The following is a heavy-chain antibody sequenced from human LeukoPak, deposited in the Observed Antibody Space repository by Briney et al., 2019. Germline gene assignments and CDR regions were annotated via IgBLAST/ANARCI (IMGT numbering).Heavy chain of an antibody. V-gene: IGHV3-23*01. CDR2: ISGSGGST. J-gene: IGHJ4*02. D-gene: IGHD6-19*01. Sequence: GGSLRLSCAASGFTFSTYVMSWVRQAPGKGLEWVSAISGSGGSTYYADSVKGRFTISRDNSKNTLYLQMNSLRAEDTAVYYCAREGCSSGWYNYYFDYWGQGTLVTVSS. CDR3: AREGCSSGWYNYYFDY. CDR1: GFTFSTYV.